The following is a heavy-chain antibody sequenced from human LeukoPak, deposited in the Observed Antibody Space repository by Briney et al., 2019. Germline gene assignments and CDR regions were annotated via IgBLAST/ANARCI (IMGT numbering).Heavy chain of an antibody. CDR3: ARLGAEAVARWEYYYYMDV. J-gene: IGHJ6*03. Sequence: PSETLSLTCTVSGGSISSYYWSWIRQPPGKGLEWIGYIYTSGSTNYNPSLKSRVTISVDTPKNQFSLKLSSVTAADTAVYYCARLGAEAVARWEYYYYMDVWGKGTTVTVSS. V-gene: IGHV4-4*09. CDR1: GGSISSYY. CDR2: IYTSGST. D-gene: IGHD6-19*01.